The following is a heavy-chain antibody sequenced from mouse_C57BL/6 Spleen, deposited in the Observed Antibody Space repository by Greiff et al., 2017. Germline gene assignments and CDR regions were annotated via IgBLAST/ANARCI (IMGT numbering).Heavy chain of an antibody. CDR2: INPNNGGT. J-gene: IGHJ1*03. CDR3: ARGYGSSRHWYLDV. D-gene: IGHD1-1*01. CDR1: GYTFTDYN. V-gene: IGHV1-18*01. Sequence: EVQLQQSGPELVKPGASVKIPCKASGYTFTDYNMDWVKQSHGKSLEWIGDINPNNGGTIYNQKFKGKATLTVDKSSSTAYMELRSLTSEDTAVNYWARGYGSSRHWYLDVWGTGTTVTVSS.